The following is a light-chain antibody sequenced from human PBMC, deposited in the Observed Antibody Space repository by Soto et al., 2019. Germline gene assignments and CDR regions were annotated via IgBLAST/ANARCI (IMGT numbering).Light chain of an antibody. J-gene: IGKJ5*01. CDR2: DAS. CDR1: QSVSSY. Sequence: EIVLTQSPATLSLSPGERATLSCKSSQSVSSYLAWYQQKPGQAPRLLIYDASNRATGIPDRFSGSGSATDFTLTISRLEPEDSAVYYCQHYDSSPPYTFGQGTRLEIK. V-gene: IGKV3-20*01. CDR3: QHYDSSPPYT.